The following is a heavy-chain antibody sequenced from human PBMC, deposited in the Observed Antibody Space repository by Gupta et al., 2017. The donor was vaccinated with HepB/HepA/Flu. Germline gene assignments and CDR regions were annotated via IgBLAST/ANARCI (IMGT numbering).Heavy chain of an antibody. CDR3: ARGPVGYSFDH. J-gene: IGHJ4*02. Sequence: EVQLLESGGGSVQPGGSLRLSCAASGFTFDNYAMGWVRQAPGKGLEWVSGITSDGGSSSYADSVKGRFTISRDNSKNTLYLQVSNLRAEDTAIYYCARGPVGYSFDHWGQGILVTVSS. V-gene: IGHV3-23*01. D-gene: IGHD1-14*01. CDR2: ITSDGGSS. CDR1: GFTFDNYA.